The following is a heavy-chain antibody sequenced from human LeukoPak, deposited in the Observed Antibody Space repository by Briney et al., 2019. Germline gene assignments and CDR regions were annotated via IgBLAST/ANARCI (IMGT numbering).Heavy chain of an antibody. D-gene: IGHD6-19*01. CDR3: AREGDSSGWYSFDY. CDR2: IIPIFGTA. J-gene: IGHJ4*02. V-gene: IGHV1-69*06. Sequence: SVKVSCKASGGTFSSYAISWVRQAPGQGLEWMGGIIPIFGTANYAQKFQGRVTITADKSTGTAYMELSSLRSEDTAVYYCAREGDSSGWYSFDYWGQGTLVTVSS. CDR1: GGTFSSYA.